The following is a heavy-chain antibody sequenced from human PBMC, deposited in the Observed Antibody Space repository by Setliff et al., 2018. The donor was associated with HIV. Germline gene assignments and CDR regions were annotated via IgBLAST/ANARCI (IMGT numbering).Heavy chain of an antibody. CDR3: ARDGSEHYPLEGWLDP. V-gene: IGHV4-61*02. D-gene: IGHD3-3*02. J-gene: IGHJ5*02. Sequence: LSLTCTVSGGSISSSLYYWSWMRQAAGKGLEWIGRIDARGSANYNPSLNSRVTISVDTSKNHFSLTLSSVTAADTAVYYCARDGSEHYPLEGWLDPWGQGTLVTVS. CDR1: GGSISSSLYY. CDR2: IDARGSA.